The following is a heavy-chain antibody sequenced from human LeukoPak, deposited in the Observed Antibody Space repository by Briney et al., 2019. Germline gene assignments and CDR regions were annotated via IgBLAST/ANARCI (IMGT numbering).Heavy chain of an antibody. CDR3: ARERVVPAATYYYYYGMDV. Sequence: GRSLRLSCAASGFTFSSYWMSWVRQAPGKGLEWVANIKQDGSEKYYVDSVKGRFTISRDNAKNSLYLQMNSLRAEDTAVYYCARERVVPAATYYYYYGMDVWGQGTTVTVSS. D-gene: IGHD2-2*01. J-gene: IGHJ6*02. V-gene: IGHV3-7*03. CDR2: IKQDGSEK. CDR1: GFTFSSYW.